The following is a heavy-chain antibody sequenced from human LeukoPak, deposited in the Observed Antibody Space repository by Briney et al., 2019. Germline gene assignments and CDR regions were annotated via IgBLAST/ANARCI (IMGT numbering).Heavy chain of an antibody. CDR1: GFSFSRYA. CDR3: AKEGRPNSGGGFFDY. D-gene: IGHD5-12*01. V-gene: IGHV3-23*01. J-gene: IGHJ4*02. CDR2: VNESGGRT. Sequence: GGSLRLSCAASGFSFSRYAMGWVRQAPGKGLEWVSTVNESGGRTYDADSVKGRFTMSRDNSRSTLYLQMNSLRAEDTAVYYCAKEGRPNSGGGFFDYWGQGTRVTVSS.